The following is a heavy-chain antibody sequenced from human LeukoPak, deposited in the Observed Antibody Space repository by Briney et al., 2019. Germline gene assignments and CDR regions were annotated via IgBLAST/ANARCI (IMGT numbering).Heavy chain of an antibody. J-gene: IGHJ5*02. CDR2: INPNSGGT. CDR3: ARDRLRLGESDRSPFDP. CDR1: GYTFTGYY. V-gene: IGHV1-2*04. Sequence: GASVKVSCKASGYTFTGYYMHWVRQAPGQGLEWMGWINPNSGGTNYAQKFQGWVTMTRDTSISTAYMELSRLRSDDTAVYYCARDRLRLGESDRSPFDPWGQGTLVTVSS. D-gene: IGHD3-16*01.